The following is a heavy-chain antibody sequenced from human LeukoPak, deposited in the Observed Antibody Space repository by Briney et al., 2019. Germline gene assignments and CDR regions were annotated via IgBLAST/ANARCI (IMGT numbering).Heavy chain of an antibody. CDR3: ARDQSGGFRPQPPTGTDYYFDY. J-gene: IGHJ4*02. Sequence: PSETLSLTCTVSGGSISSYYWSWIRQPAGKGLEWIGRIYTSGSTNYNPSLKSRVTMSVDTSKNQFSLKLSSVTAADTAVYYCARDQSGGFRPQPPTGTDYYFDYWGQGALVTVSS. CDR1: GGSISSYY. V-gene: IGHV4-4*07. D-gene: IGHD1-1*01. CDR2: IYTSGST.